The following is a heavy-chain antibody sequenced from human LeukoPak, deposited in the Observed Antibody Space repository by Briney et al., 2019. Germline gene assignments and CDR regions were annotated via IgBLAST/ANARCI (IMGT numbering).Heavy chain of an antibody. Sequence: ASVKVSCKASGYTFTSYYMHWVRQAPGQGLEWMGIINPSGGSTSYAQKFQGRVTMTRDMSTSTVYMELSSLRSEDTAVYYSARAAGGGYYDSNYYFDYWGQGTLVTVSS. V-gene: IGHV1-46*01. CDR3: ARAAGGGYYDSNYYFDY. CDR2: INPSGGST. CDR1: GYTFTSYY. D-gene: IGHD3-22*01. J-gene: IGHJ4*02.